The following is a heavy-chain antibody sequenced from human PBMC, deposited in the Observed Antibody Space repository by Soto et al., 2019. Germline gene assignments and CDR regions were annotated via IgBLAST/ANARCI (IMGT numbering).Heavy chain of an antibody. V-gene: IGHV3-23*01. D-gene: IGHD4-17*01. CDR2: ISAGRST. CDR3: TKVSGDPV. J-gene: IGHJ6*04. Sequence: EVQVLESGGDLVQPGGSLRLSCAASGFTFSNYAMNWVRQAPGKGPEWVSGISAGRSTYYADSVKGQFTTSRDNSKSTLFLQMDSLRAEDTALYYCTKVSGDPVWGKGTTFTVSS. CDR1: GFTFSNYA.